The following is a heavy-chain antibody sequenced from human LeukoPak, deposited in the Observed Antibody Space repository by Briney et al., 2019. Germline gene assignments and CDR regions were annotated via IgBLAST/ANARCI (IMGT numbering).Heavy chain of an antibody. CDR1: GGSSSGYY. CDR3: ARTLPNFYDFWSGPPRRGYFDY. D-gene: IGHD3-3*01. Sequence: SETLSLTCAVYGGSSSGYYWSWIRQPPGKGLEWIGEINYSGSTNYNPSLKSRVTISVDTSKNQFSLKLSSVTAADTAVYYCARTLPNFYDFWSGPPRRGYFDYWGQGTLVTVSS. V-gene: IGHV4-34*01. J-gene: IGHJ4*02. CDR2: INYSGST.